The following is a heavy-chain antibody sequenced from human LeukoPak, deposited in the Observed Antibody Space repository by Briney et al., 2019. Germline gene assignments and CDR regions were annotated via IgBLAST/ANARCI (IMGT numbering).Heavy chain of an antibody. CDR1: GYTFTGYY. CDR2: INPNSGGT. Sequence: ASVKVSCKASGYTFTGYYMHWVRQAPGQGLEWMGWINPNSGGTNYAQKFQGRVTMTRDTSISTAYMELSRLRSDDTAVYYCARYWFSSGWYYFDYWGQGTLVTASS. J-gene: IGHJ4*02. CDR3: ARYWFSSGWYYFDY. D-gene: IGHD6-19*01. V-gene: IGHV1-2*02.